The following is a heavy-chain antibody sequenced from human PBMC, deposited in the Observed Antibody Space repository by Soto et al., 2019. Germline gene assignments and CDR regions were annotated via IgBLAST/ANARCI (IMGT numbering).Heavy chain of an antibody. V-gene: IGHV4-31*03. Sequence: QVQLQESGPGLVKPSQTLSLTCTVSGGSISTGGYYWNWIRQHPGKGLEWIGYFYYSGSTYYTPSLKSRVTTSVNTSKNQFSLKLSSVTAADTAVYYCASSVFPWGQGTLVTVSS. CDR2: FYYSGST. J-gene: IGHJ5*02. CDR1: GGSISTGGYY. CDR3: ASSVFP. D-gene: IGHD6-19*01.